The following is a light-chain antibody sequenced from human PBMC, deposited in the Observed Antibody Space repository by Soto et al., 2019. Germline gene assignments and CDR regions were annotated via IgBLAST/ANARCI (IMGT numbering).Light chain of an antibody. J-gene: IGKJ5*01. V-gene: IGKV4-1*01. Sequence: DHVVNQSPDSMAVSLGERATINCKSSQSVLYSSNNKNYLAWYQQKPGQPPKLLIYWASTRESGVPDRFSGSGSGTDFTLTISSLQAEDFAVYYCQQRNVWPPITFGQGTRLEIK. CDR3: QQRNVWPPIT. CDR1: QSVLYSSNNKNY. CDR2: WAS.